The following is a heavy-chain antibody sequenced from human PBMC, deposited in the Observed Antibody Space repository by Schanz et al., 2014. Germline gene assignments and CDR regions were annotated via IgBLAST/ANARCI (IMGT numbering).Heavy chain of an antibody. Sequence: QVQLVQSGAEVKKPGPSVKVSCKASGDTFRSYTINWGRHAPGQGLEWMGRIIPITGITNYAQKFQGRVTFTADKSTSTAFLEVNSLRSEDTAVYCCARTGYDPSLTHWGQGTLVTVSS. D-gene: IGHD5-12*01. V-gene: IGHV1-69*02. CDR3: ARTGYDPSLTH. CDR1: GDTFRSYT. J-gene: IGHJ4*02. CDR2: IIPITGIT.